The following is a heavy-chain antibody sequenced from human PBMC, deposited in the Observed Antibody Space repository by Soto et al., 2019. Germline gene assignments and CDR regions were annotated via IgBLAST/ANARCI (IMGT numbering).Heavy chain of an antibody. CDR2: NHADKGDT. CDR1: GYSFTDFA. V-gene: IGHV1-3*01. J-gene: IGHJ5*02. CDR3: ARGPLSGVATIWDYANWFDP. Sequence: QAQLVQSGAEVKKPGASVKVSCKASGYSFTDFAMHWVRLASGQRLEWMGWNHADKGDTKYSPKFQGRVTITRDTSATTVYMELRSLRSEDTAVYYCARGPLSGVATIWDYANWFDPWGQGSLVTVST. D-gene: IGHD5-12*01.